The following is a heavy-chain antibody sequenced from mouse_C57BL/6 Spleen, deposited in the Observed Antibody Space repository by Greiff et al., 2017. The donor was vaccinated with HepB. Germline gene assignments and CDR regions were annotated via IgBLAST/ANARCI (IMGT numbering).Heavy chain of an antibody. D-gene: IGHD1-1*01. V-gene: IGHV1-59*01. J-gene: IGHJ4*01. CDR1: GYTFTSYW. CDR3: ARGATVVGGAMDY. CDR2: IDPSDSYT. Sequence: QVQLQQPGAELVRPGTSVKLSCKASGYTFTSYWMHWVKQRPGQGLEWIGVIDPSDSYTNYNQKFKGKATLTVDTSSSTAYMQLSSLTSEDSAVYYCARGATVVGGAMDYWGKGTSVTVSS.